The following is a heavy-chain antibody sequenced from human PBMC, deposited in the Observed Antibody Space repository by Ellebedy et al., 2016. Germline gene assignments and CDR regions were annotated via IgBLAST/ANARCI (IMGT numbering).Heavy chain of an antibody. CDR2: ISAGGDIT. D-gene: IGHD1-14*01. CDR1: GFTFRNFF. Sequence: GGSLRLSXVASGFTFRNFFMSWVRQAPGGGLEWVSTISAGGDITFSADSVKGRFTISRDNSKNTLYLQMNSLRVDDTAVYYCRPGHYSDSWGQGTLVTVSS. V-gene: IGHV3-23*01. CDR3: RPGHYSDS. J-gene: IGHJ4*02.